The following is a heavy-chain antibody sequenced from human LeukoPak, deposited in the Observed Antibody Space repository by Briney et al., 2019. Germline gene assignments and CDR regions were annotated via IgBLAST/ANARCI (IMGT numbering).Heavy chain of an antibody. J-gene: IGHJ4*02. CDR3: ARDRSPGSSGTPPHY. V-gene: IGHV1-18*01. D-gene: IGHD3-22*01. CDR2: ISAYNGNT. CDR1: GYTFTSYG. Sequence: ASVKVSCKASGYTFTSYGISWVRQAPGQGLEWMGWISAYNGNTNYAQKLRGRVTMTTDTSTSTAYMELRSLRSDDTAVYYCARDRSPGSSGTPPHYWGQGTLVTVSS.